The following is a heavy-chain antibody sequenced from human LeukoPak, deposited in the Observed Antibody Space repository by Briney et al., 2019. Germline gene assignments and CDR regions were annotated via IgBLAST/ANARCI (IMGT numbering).Heavy chain of an antibody. CDR2: IIPIFGTA. D-gene: IGHD6-19*01. CDR1: GGTFSIYA. CDR3: ARATSSGPPFDY. V-gene: IGHV1-69*13. J-gene: IGHJ4*02. Sequence: ASVKVSCKASGGTFSIYAISWVRQAPGQGLEWMGGIIPIFGTANYAQKFQGRVTITADESTSTAYMELSSLRSEDTAVYYCARATSSGPPFDYWGQGTLVTVSS.